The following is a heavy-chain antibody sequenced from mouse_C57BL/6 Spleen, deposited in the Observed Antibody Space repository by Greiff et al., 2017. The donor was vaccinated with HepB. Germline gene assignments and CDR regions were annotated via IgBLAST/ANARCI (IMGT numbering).Heavy chain of an antibody. CDR3: AREVTMPWYFDV. J-gene: IGHJ1*03. CDR1: GYTFTSYW. Sequence: VQLQQPGAELVKPGASVKMSCKASGYTFTSYWITWVKQRPGQGLEWIGDIYPGSGSTNYNEKFKSKATLTVDTSSSTAYMQLSSLTSEDSAVYYCAREVTMPWYFDVWGTGTTVTVSS. D-gene: IGHD1-1*02. CDR2: IYPGSGST. V-gene: IGHV1-55*01.